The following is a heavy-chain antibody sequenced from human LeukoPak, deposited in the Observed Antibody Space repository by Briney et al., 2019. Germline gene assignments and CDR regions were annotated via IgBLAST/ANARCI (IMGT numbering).Heavy chain of an antibody. CDR2: IYSGGST. CDR1: GFTVSSNY. D-gene: IGHD5-24*01. CDR3: ARDKRDGYNFARVGGFDY. J-gene: IGHJ4*02. V-gene: IGHV3-66*01. Sequence: GGSLRLSCAASGFTVSSNYMSWVRQAPGKGLEWVSVIYSGGSTYYADSVKGRFTISRDNSKNTLYLQMNSLRAEDTAVYYCARDKRDGYNFARVGGFDYWGQGTLVTVSS.